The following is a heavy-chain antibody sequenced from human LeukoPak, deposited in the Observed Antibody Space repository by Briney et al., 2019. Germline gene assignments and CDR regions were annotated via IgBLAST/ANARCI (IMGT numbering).Heavy chain of an antibody. J-gene: IGHJ5*02. V-gene: IGHV4-4*07. CDR1: GASISSHC. CDR2: VSTSGSA. CDR3: ARGDIVVGGGRNWFDP. D-gene: IGHD2-21*01. Sequence: SETLSLTCTVSGASISSHCCSWIRQPAGKGLEWIGRVSTSGSANYNPSLKSRITMSVDTSKNQFSLNLSSVTAADTAVYYCARGDIVVGGGRNWFDPWGQGVMVTVSS.